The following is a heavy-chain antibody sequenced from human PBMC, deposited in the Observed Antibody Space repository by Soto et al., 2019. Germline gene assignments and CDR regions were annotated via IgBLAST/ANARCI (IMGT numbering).Heavy chain of an antibody. D-gene: IGHD3-22*01. J-gene: IGHJ4*02. CDR1: GLLLRNAW. Sequence: EVQLVESGGGLVKPGGSFGFSCAASGLLLRNAWMSWVRQPQGKGLEGVGRIKSKTDGGTTDYAAPVKGRFTISRDDSKNTLYLQMNSLKIEDTAVYYCTTGSSSGPTGYWGQGTLVTVSS. V-gene: IGHV3-15*01. CDR3: TTGSSSGPTGY. CDR2: IKSKTDGGTT.